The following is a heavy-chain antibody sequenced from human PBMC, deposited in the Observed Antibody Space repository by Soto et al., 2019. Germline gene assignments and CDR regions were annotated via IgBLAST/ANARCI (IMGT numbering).Heavy chain of an antibody. Sequence: PSETLSLTCTVSGGSISSYYWSWIRQPPGKGLEWIGYIYYSGSTNYNPSLKSRVTISVDTSKNQFSLKLSSVTAADTAVYYCARVITMFRGVISTYNWFDPWGQGTLVNVSS. D-gene: IGHD3-10*01. CDR2: IYYSGST. CDR1: GGSISSYY. V-gene: IGHV4-59*01. J-gene: IGHJ5*02. CDR3: ARVITMFRGVISTYNWFDP.